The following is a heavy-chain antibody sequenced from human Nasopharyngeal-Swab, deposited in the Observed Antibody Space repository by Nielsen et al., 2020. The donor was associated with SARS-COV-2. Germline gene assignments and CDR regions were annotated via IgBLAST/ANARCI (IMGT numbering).Heavy chain of an antibody. V-gene: IGHV1-18*01. CDR1: GYTFTSYG. CDR3: ARDLIVVVPAARGGMDV. Sequence: ASVKVSCKASGYTFTSYGISWVRQAPGQGLEWMGWISAYNGNTNYVQKLQGRVTMTTDTSTSTAYMELRSLRSDDTAVYYCARDLIVVVPAARGGMDVWGQGTTVTVSS. J-gene: IGHJ6*02. D-gene: IGHD2-2*01. CDR2: ISAYNGNT.